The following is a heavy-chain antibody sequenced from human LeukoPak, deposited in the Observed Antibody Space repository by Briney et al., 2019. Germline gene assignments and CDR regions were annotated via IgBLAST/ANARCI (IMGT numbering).Heavy chain of an antibody. CDR2: ISYDGSLK. D-gene: IGHD3-10*01. V-gene: IGHV3-30*18. CDR1: GFTFSSFG. Sequence: GRSLRLSCAASGFTFSSFGMHWVRQAPGKGLEWVAVISYDGSLKHYLDSVKGRFTISRDNPKNTLYLQMDSLRVEDTAVYHCAKKYSYGSGAGDALDIWGHGTLVTVSS. J-gene: IGHJ3*02. CDR3: AKKYSYGSGAGDALDI.